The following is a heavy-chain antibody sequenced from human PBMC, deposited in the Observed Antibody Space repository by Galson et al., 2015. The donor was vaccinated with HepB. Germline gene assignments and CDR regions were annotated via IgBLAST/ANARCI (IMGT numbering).Heavy chain of an antibody. CDR1: GGTFSSYA. Sequence: VKVSCKASGGTFSSYAISWVRQAPGQGLEWMGGIIPIFGTANYAQKFQGRVTITADESTSTAYMELSSLRSEDTAVYYCATRALGSGYVLWGRGYSSSWYFYYMDVWGKGTTVTVSS. D-gene: IGHD6-13*01. CDR3: ATRALGSGYVLWGRGYSSSWYFYYMDV. J-gene: IGHJ6*03. V-gene: IGHV1-69*13. CDR2: IIPIFGTA.